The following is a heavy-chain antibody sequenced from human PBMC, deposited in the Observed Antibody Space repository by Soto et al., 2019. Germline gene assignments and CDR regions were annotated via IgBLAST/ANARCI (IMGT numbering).Heavy chain of an antibody. CDR2: ISGSGGSS. D-gene: IGHD3-10*01. V-gene: IGHV3-23*01. Sequence: GGSLRLSCAASGFTFSSYAMSWVRQAPGKGLEWVSAISGSGGSSYYADSVKGRFTISRDNSKNTLYLQMNSLRAEDTAVYYCAKSRGGLNAFDIWGQGTMVTVSS. CDR3: AKSRGGLNAFDI. J-gene: IGHJ3*02. CDR1: GFTFSSYA.